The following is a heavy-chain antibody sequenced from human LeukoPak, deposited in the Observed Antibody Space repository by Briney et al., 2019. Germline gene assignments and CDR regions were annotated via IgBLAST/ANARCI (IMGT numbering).Heavy chain of an antibody. D-gene: IGHD6-19*01. CDR1: GYSISSGYY. J-gene: IGHJ6*02. V-gene: IGHV4-38-2*02. Sequence: SETLSLTCTVSGYSISSGYYWGWIRQPPGKGLEWIGSIYHSGSTYYNPSLKSRVTISVDTSKNQFSLSLISVTAADTALYYCARLFSRGWPYYYGLGAWGQGTTVTVSS. CDR3: ARLFSRGWPYYYGLGA. CDR2: IYHSGST.